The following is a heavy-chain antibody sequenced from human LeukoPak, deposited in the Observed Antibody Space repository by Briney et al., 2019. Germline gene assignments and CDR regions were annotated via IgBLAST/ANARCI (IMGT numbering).Heavy chain of an antibody. CDR1: GYTFTGYY. CDR2: INLNSGGT. J-gene: IGHJ4*02. V-gene: IGHV1-2*02. Sequence: ASVKVSCKASGYTFTGYYMHWVRQAPGPALEGMGWINLNSGGTNYAQKFQGSVTMTRDTSISPAYMELSRLRSDDTAVYYCARRLRVSYYFDYWGQGTLVTVSS. CDR3: ARRLRVSYYFDY.